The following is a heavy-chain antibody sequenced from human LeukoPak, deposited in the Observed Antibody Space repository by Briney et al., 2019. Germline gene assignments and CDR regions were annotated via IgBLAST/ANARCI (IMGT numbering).Heavy chain of an antibody. CDR3: ARGRGGGYDPPFDY. CDR2: IYYSGST. D-gene: IGHD3-22*01. J-gene: IGHJ4*02. Sequence: SETLSLTCTVSGGSISSGGYYWSWIRQHPGKGVEWIGYIYYSGSTYYNPSLKSRVTISVDTSKNQFSLKLSSVTAADTAVYYCARGRGGGYDPPFDYWGQGTLVTVSS. V-gene: IGHV4-31*03. CDR1: GGSISSGGYY.